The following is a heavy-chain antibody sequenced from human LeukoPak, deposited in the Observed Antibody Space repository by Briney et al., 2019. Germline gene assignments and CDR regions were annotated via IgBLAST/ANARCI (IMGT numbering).Heavy chain of an antibody. Sequence: SGGSLRLSCVASGFTFTDHSMHWVRQPPGKGLEWVAVVSPHVNTIFYADSMKGRFTISRDNSKNTLYLQMNSLRAEDTAVYYCTTDRSYYGSGSYYKSGTQDAFDIWGQGTMVTVSS. J-gene: IGHJ3*02. D-gene: IGHD3-10*01. CDR3: TTDRSYYGSGSYYKSGTQDAFDI. CDR1: GFTFTDHS. CDR2: VSPHVNTI. V-gene: IGHV3-30-3*01.